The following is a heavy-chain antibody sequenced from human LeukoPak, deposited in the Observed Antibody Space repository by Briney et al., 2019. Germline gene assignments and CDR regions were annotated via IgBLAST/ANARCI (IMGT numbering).Heavy chain of an antibody. D-gene: IGHD3-10*01. Sequence: GGSLRLSCAASGFTFSSYAMSWVRQAPGKGLEWVSAISGSGGSTYYADSVKGRLTISRDNSKNTLYLQMNSLRAEDTAVYYCAKDEGQRHYYGSGSYSPYYFDYWGQGTLVTVSS. CDR3: AKDEGQRHYYGSGSYSPYYFDY. V-gene: IGHV3-23*01. CDR2: ISGSGGST. J-gene: IGHJ4*02. CDR1: GFTFSSYA.